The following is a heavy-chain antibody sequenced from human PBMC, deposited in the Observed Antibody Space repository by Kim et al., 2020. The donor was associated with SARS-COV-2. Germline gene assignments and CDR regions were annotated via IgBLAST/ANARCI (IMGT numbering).Heavy chain of an antibody. CDR2: ISSSSSYI. V-gene: IGHV3-21*06. CDR1: GFTFSSYS. CDR3: ARDEEQLGILDY. D-gene: IGHD6-13*01. Sequence: GGSLRLSCAASGFTFSSYSMNWVRQAPGKGLEWVSSISSSSSYIFYADSVKGRFTISRDNAKNSLYLQMNSLRAEDTAVYYCARDEEQLGILDYWGQGTLVTVSS. J-gene: IGHJ4*02.